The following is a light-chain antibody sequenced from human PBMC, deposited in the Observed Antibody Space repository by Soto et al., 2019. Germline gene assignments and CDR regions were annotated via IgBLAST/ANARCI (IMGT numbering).Light chain of an antibody. CDR2: DAS. V-gene: IGKV3-11*01. CDR1: QSVSSY. J-gene: IGKJ1*01. CDR3: LQERGYPRT. Sequence: EIVLTQSPATLSLSPGERATLSCRASQSVSSYLAWYQQKPGQAPRLLIYDASNRATGIPARFSGSGSGTDFTLTISSLEPEDFATYYCLQERGYPRTFGQGTKVEIK.